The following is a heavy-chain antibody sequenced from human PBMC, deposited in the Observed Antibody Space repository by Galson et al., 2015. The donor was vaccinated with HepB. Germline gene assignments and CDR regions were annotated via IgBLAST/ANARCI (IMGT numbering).Heavy chain of an antibody. CDR2: INSDGSST. J-gene: IGHJ6*02. CDR1: GFSFSSNW. D-gene: IGHD3-10*01. V-gene: IGHV3-74*01. Sequence: SLRLSCAASGFSFSSNWMHWVRQAPGKGLVWVSRINSDGSSTSYADSVKGRFTISRDNAKNTLYLQMNSLRAEDTAVYYCAREGRITMVRGYGMDVWGQGTTVTVSS. CDR3: AREGRITMVRGYGMDV.